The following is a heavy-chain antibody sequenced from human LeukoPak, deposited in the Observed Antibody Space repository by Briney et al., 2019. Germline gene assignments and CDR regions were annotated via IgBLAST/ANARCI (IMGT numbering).Heavy chain of an antibody. Sequence: SVKVSCKASGGTFSSYAISWVRQAPGQGLEWMGGIIPIFGTANYAQKFQGRVTITADESTSTAYMELSSLRSEDTAVYYCARDPGYCSSTSCYQGYFDYWGQGTLVTVSS. CDR2: IIPIFGTA. J-gene: IGHJ4*02. D-gene: IGHD2-2*01. CDR1: GGTFSSYA. CDR3: ARDPGYCSSTSCYQGYFDY. V-gene: IGHV1-69*13.